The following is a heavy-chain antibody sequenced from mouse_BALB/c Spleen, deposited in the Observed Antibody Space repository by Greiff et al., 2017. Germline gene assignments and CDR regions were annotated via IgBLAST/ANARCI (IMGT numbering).Heavy chain of an antibody. CDR3: ERDGEVRAWFAY. Sequence: EVKLVESGGGLVKPGGSLKLSCAASGFTFSDYYMYWVRQTPEKRLEWVATISDGGSYTYYPDSVKGRFTISRDNAKNNLYLQMSSLKSEDTAMSYCERDGEVRAWFAYWGQGTLVTVSA. CDR1: GFTFSDYY. D-gene: IGHD2-14*01. CDR2: ISDGGSYT. J-gene: IGHJ3*01. V-gene: IGHV5-4*02.